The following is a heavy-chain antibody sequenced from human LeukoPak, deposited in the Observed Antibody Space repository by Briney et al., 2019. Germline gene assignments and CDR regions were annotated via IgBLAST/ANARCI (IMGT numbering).Heavy chain of an antibody. D-gene: IGHD2-2*01. CDR1: GYSISSAYF. Sequence: SATLSLTCAVSGYSISSAYFWGWIRQPPGKGLEWIGSIYHSGTTYYNPSLKSRVTISIDMSNNQFSLNLISVTAADTAVYYCARHDCASTTSCHINWFDPWGQGTPVTVSS. J-gene: IGHJ5*02. CDR3: ARHDCASTTSCHINWFDP. V-gene: IGHV4-38-2*01. CDR2: IYHSGTT.